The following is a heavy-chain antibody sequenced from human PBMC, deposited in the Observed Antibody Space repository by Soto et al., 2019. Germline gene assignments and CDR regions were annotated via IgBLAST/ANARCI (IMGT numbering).Heavy chain of an antibody. CDR1: GGSISSSSYY. V-gene: IGHV4-39*07. D-gene: IGHD3-10*01. Sequence: SETLSLTCTVSGGSISSSSYYWGWIRQPPGKGLEWIGSIYYSGSTNYNPSLKSRVTISVDTSKNQFSLKLSSVTAADTAVYYCASITMVRGVPPDYWGQGTLVTVSS. CDR3: ASITMVRGVPPDY. J-gene: IGHJ4*02. CDR2: IYYSGST.